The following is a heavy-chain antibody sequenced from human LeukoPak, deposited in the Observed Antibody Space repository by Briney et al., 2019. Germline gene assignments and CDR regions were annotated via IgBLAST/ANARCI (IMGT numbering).Heavy chain of an antibody. CDR1: GFTFDDYA. J-gene: IGHJ4*02. CDR2: ISGDGGST. CDR3: ATGSQPGTTFDY. V-gene: IGHV3-43*02. D-gene: IGHD1-14*01. Sequence: GGTLRLSCAASGFTFDDYAMHWVRQAPGKGLEWVSLISGDGGSTYYADSVKGRFTISRDNSKNSLYLQMNSLRLEDTAFYYCATGSQPGTTFDYWGQGTLVTASS.